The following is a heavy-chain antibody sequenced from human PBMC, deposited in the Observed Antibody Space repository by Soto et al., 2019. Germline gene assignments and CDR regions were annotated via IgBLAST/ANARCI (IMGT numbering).Heavy chain of an antibody. CDR1: GGSFSGYY. CDR2: INHSGST. V-gene: IGHV4-34*01. Sequence: PSETLSLTCAVYGGSFSGYYWSWIRQPPGKGLEWIGEINHSGSTNYNPSLKSRVTISVDTSKNQFSLKLSSVTAADTAVYYCARGPAVAGGFDYWGQGTLVTV. D-gene: IGHD6-19*01. J-gene: IGHJ4*02. CDR3: ARGPAVAGGFDY.